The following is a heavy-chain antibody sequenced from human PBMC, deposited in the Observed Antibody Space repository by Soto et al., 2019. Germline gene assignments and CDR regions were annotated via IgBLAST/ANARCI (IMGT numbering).Heavy chain of an antibody. Sequence: SETLSLTCTVSGGSISSSSFYWGWVRQPPGKGLEWIGYISHSGSTYYNPSLKSRVPISVDTSKNHFSLKLNSVTAADTAVYYCASQRHYGDYLSYYFDYWGQGTLVTVSS. CDR3: ASQRHYGDYLSYYFDY. J-gene: IGHJ4*02. CDR2: ISHSGST. V-gene: IGHV4-39*07. D-gene: IGHD4-17*01. CDR1: GGSISSSSFY.